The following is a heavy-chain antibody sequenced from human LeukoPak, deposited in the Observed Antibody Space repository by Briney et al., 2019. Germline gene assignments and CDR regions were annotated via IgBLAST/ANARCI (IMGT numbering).Heavy chain of an antibody. V-gene: IGHV4-59*01. CDR1: GGSIRTYY. CDR3: ARPGSLCFDL. Sequence: SETLSLTCAASGGSIRTYYWTCIRQPPGKGLEWIGYVDYSGSTNSNPSLKSRVTLSVDSSRNQFSLKVNSVTAADTAVYYCARPGSLCFDLSGRGTPVTVSS. CDR2: VDYSGST. J-gene: IGHJ2*01. D-gene: IGHD2-15*01.